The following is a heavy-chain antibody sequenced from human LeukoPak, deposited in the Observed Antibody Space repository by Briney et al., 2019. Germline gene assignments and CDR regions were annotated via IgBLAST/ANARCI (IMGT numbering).Heavy chain of an antibody. CDR3: VRLRRNSDTSGFYYYYDF. J-gene: IGHJ4*02. V-gene: IGHV3-21*01. D-gene: IGHD3-22*01. CDR1: GYTFSSYS. Sequence: GGSLRLSCVASGYTFSSYSINWVRHAPGKGLEWVSSISVRSNYIYYADSVRGRFSISRDDARDSLYLQMNSVRAEDTAVYFCVRLRRNSDTSGFYYYYDFWGQGTLVTVSS. CDR2: ISVRSNYI.